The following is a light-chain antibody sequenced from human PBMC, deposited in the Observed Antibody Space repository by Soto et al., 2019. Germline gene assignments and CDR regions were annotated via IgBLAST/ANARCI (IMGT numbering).Light chain of an antibody. CDR1: SSDVGAYNY. CDR3: SSYTTSSTWV. CDR2: KVT. Sequence: QSVLTQPASVSGSPGQSITISCTGTSSDVGAYNYVSWYRQHPGKGPELIIYKVTDRPSGVSSRFSGAKSGNTASLTISGLQAEDEADDYCSSYTTSSTWVFGGGTQLTVL. J-gene: IGLJ3*02. V-gene: IGLV2-14*01.